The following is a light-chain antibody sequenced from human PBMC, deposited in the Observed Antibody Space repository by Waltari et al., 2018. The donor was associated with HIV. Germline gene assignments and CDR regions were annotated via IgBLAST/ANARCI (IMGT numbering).Light chain of an antibody. CDR2: KAR. CDR3: QAADSSGTYKGNWV. Sequence: SYELTQPPSVSVSPGQTARITCSGDALPEQYAYWYQQKPGQAPVLVIYKARGGPAGIPERCSGSSSGTTVTLTISGVQAEDEADYYCQAADSSGTYKGNWVVGGGTKLTVL. CDR1: ALPEQY. J-gene: IGLJ3*02. V-gene: IGLV3-25*03.